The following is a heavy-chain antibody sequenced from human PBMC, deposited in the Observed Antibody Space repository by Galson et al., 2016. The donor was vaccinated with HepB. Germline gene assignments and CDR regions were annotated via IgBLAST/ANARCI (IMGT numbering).Heavy chain of an antibody. CDR1: GYTFTNYA. Sequence: SVKVSCKASGYTFTNYALHWVRQAPVQRLEWMGWINGGNGYTRYSQKFQGRVTITRDTSANTAYMELSSLRSEDTAVYYCAGLNYYGSGSHGDPWGQGTLVTVSS. D-gene: IGHD3-10*01. V-gene: IGHV1-3*01. J-gene: IGHJ5*02. CDR3: AGLNYYGSGSHGDP. CDR2: INGGNGYT.